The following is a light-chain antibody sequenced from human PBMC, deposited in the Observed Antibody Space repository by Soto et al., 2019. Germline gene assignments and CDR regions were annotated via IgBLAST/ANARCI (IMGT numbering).Light chain of an antibody. V-gene: IGLV2-14*01. CDR2: GVS. J-gene: IGLJ1*01. Sequence: QSVLTQPASVSGSPGQSITISCTGTSSDFGGYNYVSWYQQHPGKAPKLMIYGVSNRPSGVSNRFSGSKSGNTASLTISGLQAEDEADYYCSSYTSSSTLGVFGTGTKVTVL. CDR3: SSYTSSSTLGV. CDR1: SSDFGGYNY.